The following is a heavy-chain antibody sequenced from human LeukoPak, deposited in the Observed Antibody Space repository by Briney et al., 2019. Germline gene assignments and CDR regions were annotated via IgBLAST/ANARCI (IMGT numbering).Heavy chain of an antibody. Sequence: PSETLSLTCTVSGGSISSYYWSWIRQPPGKGLEWIGYIYCSGSTNYNPSLKSRVTISVDTSKNQFSLKLSSVTAADTAVYYCARGVPVVAAYFDYWGQGTLVTVSS. V-gene: IGHV4-59*01. CDR2: IYCSGST. D-gene: IGHD2-15*01. J-gene: IGHJ4*02. CDR3: ARGVPVVAAYFDY. CDR1: GGSISSYY.